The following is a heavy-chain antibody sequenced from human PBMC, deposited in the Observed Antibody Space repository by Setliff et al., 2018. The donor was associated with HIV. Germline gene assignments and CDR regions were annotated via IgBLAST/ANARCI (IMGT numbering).Heavy chain of an antibody. D-gene: IGHD3-3*01. V-gene: IGHV4-59*01. CDR1: GGSFSGYY. CDR2: IYIYNSGST. CDR3: ARGVNFDY. Sequence: SETLSLTCAVYGGSFSGYYWSWIRQPPGKGLEWIGYIYIYNSGSTNYNPSLTSRVTISADTSRNQFSLKLTSVTAADTAIYYCARGVNFDYWGRGTQVTVS. J-gene: IGHJ4*02.